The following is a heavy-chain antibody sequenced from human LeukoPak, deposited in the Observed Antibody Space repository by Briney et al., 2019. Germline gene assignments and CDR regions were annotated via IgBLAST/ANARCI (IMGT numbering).Heavy chain of an antibody. CDR2: IKKSASET. Sequence: PGGSLRLSCAASGFTFSSYAMSWVRQAPGKGLEWVAMIKKSASETHYVDSVKGRFIISRDYARNSLYLQMTGLRADDTAVYHCASLDTAAIRTGGYWGQGTLVTVSS. CDR1: GFTFSSYA. CDR3: ASLDTAAIRTGGY. J-gene: IGHJ4*02. V-gene: IGHV3-7*01. D-gene: IGHD5-18*01.